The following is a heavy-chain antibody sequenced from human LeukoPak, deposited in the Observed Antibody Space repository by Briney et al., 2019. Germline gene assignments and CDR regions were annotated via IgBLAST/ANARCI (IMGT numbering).Heavy chain of an antibody. CDR2: ISSSGHSI. CDR3: ARDTRALVAVCGFDF. J-gene: IGHJ3*01. D-gene: IGHD2-15*01. Sequence: PGGSLRLSCEASGFNFGDYDMSWIRQAPGKGPEWVSFISSSGHSIYYADSVRGRFTISRDNAKQALYLQMNSLRAEDTAIYYCARDTRALVAVCGFDFWGQGTTVTVSS. CDR1: GFNFGDYD. V-gene: IGHV3-11*01.